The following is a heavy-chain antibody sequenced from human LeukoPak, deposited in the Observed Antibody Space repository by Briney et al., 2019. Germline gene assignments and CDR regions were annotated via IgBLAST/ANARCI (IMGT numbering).Heavy chain of an antibody. J-gene: IGHJ4*02. D-gene: IGHD4-17*01. CDR1: GFTFSSYS. V-gene: IGHV3-48*01. Sequence: TGGSLRLSCAASGFTFSSYSMNWVRQAPGKGLEWVSYISSSSSTIYYADSVKGRFTISRDNAKNSLYLQMNSLRAEDTAVYYCARGPTVTPGYWGQGTLVTVSS. CDR2: ISSSSSTI. CDR3: ARGPTVTPGY.